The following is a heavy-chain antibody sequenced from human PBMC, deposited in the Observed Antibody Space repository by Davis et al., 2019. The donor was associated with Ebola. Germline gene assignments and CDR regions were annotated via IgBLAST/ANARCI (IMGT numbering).Heavy chain of an antibody. CDR3: ARESGVVGYIDH. J-gene: IGHJ4*02. V-gene: IGHV1-18*01. Sequence: ASVKVSCKASGYNFRDYGFSWVRRAPGQGLEWLGWISAFNGDTSYAQKFQGRVTMTTDNPTNTVYMELRGLRSDDTAVYYCARESGVVGYIDHWGQRTRVTVSS. D-gene: IGHD2-8*02. CDR1: GYNFRDYG. CDR2: ISAFNGDT.